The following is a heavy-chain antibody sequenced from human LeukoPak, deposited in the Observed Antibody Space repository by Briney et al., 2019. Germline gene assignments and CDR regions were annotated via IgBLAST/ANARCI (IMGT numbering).Heavy chain of an antibody. CDR2: INPNSGGT. D-gene: IGHD2-15*01. CDR3: ARDLVVVEGFDY. Sequence: GASVKVSCKASGYTFTGYYMHWVRQAPGQGLEWMGWINPNSGGTTYAQNFQGRVTMTGNTSISTVYMELSRLRSDDTAVYYCARDLVVVEGFDYWGQGTLVTVSS. CDR1: GYTFTGYY. V-gene: IGHV1-2*02. J-gene: IGHJ4*02.